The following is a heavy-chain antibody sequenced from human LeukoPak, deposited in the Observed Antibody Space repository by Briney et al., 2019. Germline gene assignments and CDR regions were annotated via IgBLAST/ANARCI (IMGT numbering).Heavy chain of an antibody. CDR3: AKVSGYGNYDPTFDY. V-gene: IGHV3-23*01. J-gene: IGHJ4*02. CDR1: GFTFSSYA. CDR2: ISGSGGST. D-gene: IGHD4-11*01. Sequence: PGGSLRLSCAASGFTFSSYAMSWVRQAPGKGLEWVSAISGSGGSTYYADSVKGRFTISRDNSKDTLYLQMNSLRAEDTAVYYCAKVSGYGNYDPTFDYWGQETLVTVSS.